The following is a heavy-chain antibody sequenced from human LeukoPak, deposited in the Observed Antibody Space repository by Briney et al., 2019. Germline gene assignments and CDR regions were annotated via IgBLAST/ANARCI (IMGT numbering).Heavy chain of an antibody. J-gene: IGHJ5*02. CDR2: ISDDGSKI. Sequence: PGRSLRVSCAASGFRFSNYGMHWVRQAPGKGLEWVAVISDDGSKIYYGDSVKGRFTISRDNSKNTLNLQMNSLRVEDTAVYFCGKGPGYSVYDNLPHHWGQGTLVTVSS. CDR1: GFRFSNYG. V-gene: IGHV3-30*18. CDR3: GKGPGYSVYDNLPHH. D-gene: IGHD5/OR15-5a*01.